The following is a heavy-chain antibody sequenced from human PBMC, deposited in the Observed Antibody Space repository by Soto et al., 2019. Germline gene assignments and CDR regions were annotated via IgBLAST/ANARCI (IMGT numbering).Heavy chain of an antibody. D-gene: IGHD3-22*01. CDR2: ISGSGGST. V-gene: IGHV3-23*01. CDR1: GFTFSSYA. CDR3: ATNAGDDSSGYFDY. Sequence: GGSLRLSCAASGFTFSSYAMSWVRQAPGKGLEWVSAISGSGGSTYYADSVKGRFTISRDDSKNTLYLQMNSLRAEDTAVYYCATNAGDDSSGYFDYWGQGTLVTVSS. J-gene: IGHJ4*02.